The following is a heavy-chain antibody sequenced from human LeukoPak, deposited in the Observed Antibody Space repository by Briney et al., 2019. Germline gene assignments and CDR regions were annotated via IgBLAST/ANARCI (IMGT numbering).Heavy chain of an antibody. J-gene: IGHJ4*02. CDR3: ARISSGWYDGVEVYYFDY. CDR2: MNPNSGNT. D-gene: IGHD6-19*01. Sequence: ASVKVSCKASGYTFTSYDINWVRQATGQGLEWMGWMNPNSGNTGYAQKFQGRVTMTRNTSISTAYMELSSLRSEDTAVYYCARISSGWYDGVEVYYFDYWGQGTLVTVSS. CDR1: GYTFTSYD. V-gene: IGHV1-8*01.